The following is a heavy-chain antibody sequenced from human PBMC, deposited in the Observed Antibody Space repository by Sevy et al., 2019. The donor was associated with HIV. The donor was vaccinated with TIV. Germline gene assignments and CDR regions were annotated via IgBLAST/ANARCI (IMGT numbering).Heavy chain of an antibody. V-gene: IGHV4-59*13. J-gene: IGHJ6*02. Sequence: SETLSLTCTVSGGSISSYYWSWIRQPPGKGLEWIGYIYYSGSTNYNPSLKSRVTISVDTSENQFSLKLSSVTAADTAVYYCARDRELYYYYGMDVWGQGTTVTVSS. CDR2: IYYSGST. CDR1: GGSISSYY. D-gene: IGHD1-7*01. CDR3: ARDRELYYYYGMDV.